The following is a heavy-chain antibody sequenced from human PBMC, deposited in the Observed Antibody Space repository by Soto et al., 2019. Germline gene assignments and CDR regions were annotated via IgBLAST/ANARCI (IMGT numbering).Heavy chain of an antibody. CDR3: AKGQIRAVAGSIEYFQH. CDR1: GFTFSSYA. V-gene: IGHV3-23*01. CDR2: ISGSGGST. J-gene: IGHJ1*01. Sequence: GGSLRLSCAASGFTFSSYAMSWVSQAPGKGLEWVSAISGSGGSTYYADSVKGRFTISRDNSRNTLYLQMNSLRAEDTAVYYCAKGQIRAVAGSIEYFQHWGHGTLVTVSS. D-gene: IGHD6-19*01.